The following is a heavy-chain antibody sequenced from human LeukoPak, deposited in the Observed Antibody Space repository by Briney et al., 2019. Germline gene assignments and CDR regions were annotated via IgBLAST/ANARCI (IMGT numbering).Heavy chain of an antibody. V-gene: IGHV4-59*08. Sequence: SETLSLTCTASGASISSSYWSWIRQPPGKGLEWIGYIYYSGTTNYNPSLKSRLTISVDTSKNQFSLKLSSVTAADTAVYYCARRGYCSGGTCLTFDLWGQGTLVTVSS. D-gene: IGHD2-15*01. CDR3: ARRGYCSGGTCLTFDL. J-gene: IGHJ4*02. CDR1: GASISSSY. CDR2: IYYSGTT.